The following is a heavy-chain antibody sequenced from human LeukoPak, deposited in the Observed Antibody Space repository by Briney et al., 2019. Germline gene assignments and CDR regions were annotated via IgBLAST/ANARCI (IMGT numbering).Heavy chain of an antibody. J-gene: IGHJ4*02. CDR1: GGSMSSYY. D-gene: IGHD3-3*01. CDR2: IYYSGST. V-gene: IGHV4-59*06. Sequence: KTSETLSLTCTVSGGSMSSYYWSWMRQSPGKGLEWIGYIYYSGSTYYNPSLKSRVTISVDTSKNQFSLKLSSVTAADTAVYYCARADGSYDYYFDYWGQGTLVIVSS. CDR3: ARADGSYDYYFDY.